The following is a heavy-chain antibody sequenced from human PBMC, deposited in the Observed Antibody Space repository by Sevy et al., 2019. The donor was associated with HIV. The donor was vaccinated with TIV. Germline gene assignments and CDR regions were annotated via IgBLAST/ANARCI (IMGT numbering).Heavy chain of an antibody. Sequence: ASVKVSCKTSGYTFSTYYIYWVRQAPGQGLEWIGIFDPTGGSRSYAQRFQGRLTMTGDTSTSTAYMELSSLTSEDTAVYYWARDRDVSGNYLEYFYYAMDVWGQGTTVTVSS. CDR1: GYTFSTYY. CDR2: FDPTGGSR. J-gene: IGHJ6*02. V-gene: IGHV1-46*01. CDR3: ARDRDVSGNYLEYFYYAMDV. D-gene: IGHD1-26*01.